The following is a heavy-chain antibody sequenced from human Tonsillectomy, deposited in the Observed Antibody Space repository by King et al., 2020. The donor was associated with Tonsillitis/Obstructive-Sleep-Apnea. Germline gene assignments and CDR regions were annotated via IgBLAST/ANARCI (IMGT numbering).Heavy chain of an antibody. CDR2: IFYSGST. V-gene: IGHV4-59*01. Sequence: QLQESGPGLVKPSETLSLTCTVSGGSISSYYWSWIRQPPGKGLEWIGYIFYSGSTNYNPSLKSRVTISVDTSKNQFSLKLRSVTAADTAVYYCASFCSSTSCYAGGDYWGQGTLVTVSS. J-gene: IGHJ4*02. CDR3: ASFCSSTSCYAGGDY. CDR1: GGSISSYY. D-gene: IGHD2-2*01.